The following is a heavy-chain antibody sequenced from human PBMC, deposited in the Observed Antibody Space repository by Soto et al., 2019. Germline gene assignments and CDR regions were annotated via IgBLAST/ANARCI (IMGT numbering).Heavy chain of an antibody. CDR1: GFTFSSHA. CDR2: ISGSGGST. D-gene: IGHD5-18*01. Sequence: GGSLRLSCAASGFTFSSHAMSWVRQAPGKGLEWVSAISGSGGSTYYADSVKGRFTISRDNSKNTLYLQMNSLRAEDTAVYYCAKIARGYSYGSRYYFDYWGQGTLVTVSS. J-gene: IGHJ4*02. V-gene: IGHV3-23*01. CDR3: AKIARGYSYGSRYYFDY.